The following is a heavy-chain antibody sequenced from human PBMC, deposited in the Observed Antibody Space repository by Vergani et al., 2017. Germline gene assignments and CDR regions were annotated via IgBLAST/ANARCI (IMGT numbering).Heavy chain of an antibody. J-gene: IGHJ3*02. Sequence: EVQLLASGGDLVQPGGSLRLSCAASGFTFIMHVMSWVRQAPGKGLEWVSTLSASDRRTHYADSVKGRFTISRDISKNTLFLHMNSLRPEDTAVYYCAKVGRSEVAGTFGAFDIWGQGTMVTVSS. V-gene: IGHV3-23*01. CDR2: LSASDRRT. D-gene: IGHD6-19*01. CDR1: GFTFIMHV. CDR3: AKVGRSEVAGTFGAFDI.